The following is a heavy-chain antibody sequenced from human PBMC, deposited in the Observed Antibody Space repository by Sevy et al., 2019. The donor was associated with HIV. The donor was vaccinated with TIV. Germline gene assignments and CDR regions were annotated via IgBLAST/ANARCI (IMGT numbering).Heavy chain of an antibody. CDR1: GFTVSSNY. CDR3: AREGEVYYYGSGGHYYYYMDV. Sequence: GGSLRLSCAASGFTVSSNYMSWVRQAPGKGLEWVSVIYSGGRTYYANSVKGRFTISRDNSKNTLYLQMNSLRAEDTAVYYCAREGEVYYYGSGGHYYYYMDVWGKGTTVTVSS. CDR2: IYSGGRT. D-gene: IGHD3-10*01. J-gene: IGHJ6*03. V-gene: IGHV3-53*01.